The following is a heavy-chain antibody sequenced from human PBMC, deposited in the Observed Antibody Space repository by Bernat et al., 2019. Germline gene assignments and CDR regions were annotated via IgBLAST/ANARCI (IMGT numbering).Heavy chain of an antibody. J-gene: IGHJ3*02. D-gene: IGHD3-16*01. V-gene: IGHV3-74*01. CDR2: INTDARST. CDR1: GFTFSSYW. Sequence: ELQLVESGGGLVQPGGSLRLSCTASGFTFSSYWMHWVRQAPGKGLVWVSRINTDARSTNYADFVKGRFTISRDNAKNTLYLEMNSLRAEDTAVYYCAREETRGRDAFDMWGQGTMITVSS. CDR3: AREETRGRDAFDM.